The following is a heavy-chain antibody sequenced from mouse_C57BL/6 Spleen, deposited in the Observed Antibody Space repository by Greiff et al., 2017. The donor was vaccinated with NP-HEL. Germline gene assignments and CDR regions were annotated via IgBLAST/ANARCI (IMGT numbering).Heavy chain of an antibody. CDR1: GYTFTDYY. Sequence: QVQLKESGAELVRPGASVKLSCKASGYTFTDYYINWVKQRPGQGLEWIARIYPGSGNTYYNEKFKGKATLTAEKSSSTAYMQLSSLTSEDSAVYFCARLDSSGYPYFDYWGQGTTLTVSS. CDR2: IYPGSGNT. CDR3: ARLDSSGYPYFDY. V-gene: IGHV1-76*01. J-gene: IGHJ2*01. D-gene: IGHD3-2*02.